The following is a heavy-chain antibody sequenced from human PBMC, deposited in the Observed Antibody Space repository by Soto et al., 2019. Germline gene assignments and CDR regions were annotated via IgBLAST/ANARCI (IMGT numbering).Heavy chain of an antibody. Sequence: QVQLVQSGAEVKKPGASVRVSCKTSGYIFTNFAIHWVRQAPGQRLEWMGWIHGGNGNTKYSQKFQARVTITKDTSASTGYRDLGRLRSEDTAVFYCARGTAAFFDSWGQGTLVPVSS. J-gene: IGHJ4*02. V-gene: IGHV1-3*01. CDR1: GYIFTNFA. CDR3: ARGTAAFFDS. CDR2: IHGGNGNT. D-gene: IGHD2-2*01.